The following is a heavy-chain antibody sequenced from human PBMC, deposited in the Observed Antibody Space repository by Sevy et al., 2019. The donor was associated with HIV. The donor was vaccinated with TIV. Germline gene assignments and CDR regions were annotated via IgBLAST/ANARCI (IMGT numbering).Heavy chain of an antibody. CDR1: GFTFSNAW. CDR2: IKRKTDGGTT. Sequence: GGSLRLSCAASGFTFSNAWMSWVRQAPGKGLEWVGRIKRKTDGGTTDYAAPVKGRFTISRDDSKHTLYLQMNSLKTEGTAVYSCTTVLWFGAYYMDVWGKGTTVTVSS. J-gene: IGHJ6*03. D-gene: IGHD3-10*01. V-gene: IGHV3-15*01. CDR3: TTVLWFGAYYMDV.